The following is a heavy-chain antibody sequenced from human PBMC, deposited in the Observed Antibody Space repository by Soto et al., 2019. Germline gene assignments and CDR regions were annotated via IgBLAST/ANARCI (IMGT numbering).Heavy chain of an antibody. CDR3: AKDSVGYYYGSRASYGMDV. CDR1: GFTFSSYA. V-gene: IGHV3-23*01. J-gene: IGHJ6*02. Sequence: PGGSLRLSCAASGFTFSSYAMSWVRQAPGRGLEWVSAISGSGGSTYYADSVKGRFTISRDNSKNTLYLQMNSLRAEDTAVYYCAKDSVGYYYGSRASYGMDVWGQGTTVTVSS. CDR2: ISGSGGST. D-gene: IGHD3-10*01.